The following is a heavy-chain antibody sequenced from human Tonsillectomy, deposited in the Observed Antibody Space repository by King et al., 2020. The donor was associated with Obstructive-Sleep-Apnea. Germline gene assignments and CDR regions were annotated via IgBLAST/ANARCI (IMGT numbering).Heavy chain of an antibody. CDR2: ISGDGSST. D-gene: IGHD3-22*01. CDR3: ARDYYDTGGYRNWFDP. V-gene: IGHV3-74*01. J-gene: IGHJ5*02. CDR1: GFTFSSYW. Sequence: VQLVESGGGLVQPGGSLRLSCAASGFTFSSYWMHWVRQAPGKGLVWVSRISGDGSSTTYADSVKGRFTISRDNAKNTLYLQVNSLMAEDTAVYYCARDYYDTGGYRNWFDPWGQGTLVTVSS.